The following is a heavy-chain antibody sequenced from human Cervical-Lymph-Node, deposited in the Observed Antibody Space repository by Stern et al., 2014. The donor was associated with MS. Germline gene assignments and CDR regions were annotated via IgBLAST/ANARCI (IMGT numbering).Heavy chain of an antibody. CDR3: ATDGPVAVAESDDAFDI. CDR1: GYTFTSYG. Sequence: QVQLVESGAEVKKPGASVKVSCKASGYTFTSYGISWVRPAPGQGLEWMGWINAYNGNTNYAQKFQGRVTMTTDTSTSTAYMELRSLRSDDTAVYYCATDGPVAVAESDDAFDIWGQGTMVTVSS. J-gene: IGHJ3*02. CDR2: INAYNGNT. V-gene: IGHV1-18*01. D-gene: IGHD6-19*01.